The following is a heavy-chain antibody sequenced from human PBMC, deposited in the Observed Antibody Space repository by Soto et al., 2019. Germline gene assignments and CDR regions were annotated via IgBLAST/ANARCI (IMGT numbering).Heavy chain of an antibody. V-gene: IGHV4-31*03. CDR2: IYDSGNT. Sequence: QVQLQESGPGLVKPSQTLSLTCTVSGGSISSSGYYWSWIRQHPGKGLEWIGYIYDSGNTYYNPSLKSRVTISVDTSKNQFSLKLSSVTAADTAVYYCAREEGGGYDHRWFDPWGQRTLVTVSS. CDR1: GGSISSSGYY. D-gene: IGHD5-12*01. J-gene: IGHJ5*02. CDR3: AREEGGGYDHRWFDP.